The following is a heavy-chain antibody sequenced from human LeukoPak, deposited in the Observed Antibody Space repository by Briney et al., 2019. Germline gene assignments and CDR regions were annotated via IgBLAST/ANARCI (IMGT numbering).Heavy chain of an antibody. Sequence: GGSLRLSCAASGFTFSDYYMSWIRQAPGKGLEWVSYISSSSRTTYYADSVKGRFTISRDNAKNSLYLQMNSLRVEDTAVYYCARDLGVYDSSGYYNYWGQGTLVTVSS. J-gene: IGHJ4*02. CDR1: GFTFSDYY. D-gene: IGHD3-22*01. CDR2: ISSSSRTT. CDR3: ARDLGVYDSSGYYNY. V-gene: IGHV3-11*01.